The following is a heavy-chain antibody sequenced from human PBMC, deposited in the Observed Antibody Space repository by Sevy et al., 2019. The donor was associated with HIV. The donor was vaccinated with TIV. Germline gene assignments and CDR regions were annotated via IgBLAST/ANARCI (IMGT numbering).Heavy chain of an antibody. CDR2: IYPGDSDT. Sequence: GESLMISCKGSGYTFTNYWIGWVRQMPGKGLEWMGIIYPGDSDTRYSPSFQGQVTISADKSISTAYLQWSSLKASDTAMYYCARYPIVVVPAAEYYFDYWGQGTLVTVSS. D-gene: IGHD2-2*01. J-gene: IGHJ4*02. CDR3: ARYPIVVVPAAEYYFDY. CDR1: GYTFTNYW. V-gene: IGHV5-51*01.